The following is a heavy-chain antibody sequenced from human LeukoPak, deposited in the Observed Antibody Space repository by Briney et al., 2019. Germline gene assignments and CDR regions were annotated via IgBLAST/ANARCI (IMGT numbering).Heavy chain of an antibody. D-gene: IGHD3-22*01. J-gene: IGHJ5*02. CDR2: ITSSSSYI. CDR3: ARNYYDSSVYLTSFDP. CDR1: GFTFSTYS. Sequence: GGSRRLSCAASGFTFSTYSMNWIRQAPGRGLEWVSSITSSSSYIYYADSVKGRFTISRDNAKNSLYLQMNSLRAEDTAVYYCARNYYDSSVYLTSFDPWGQGTLVTVSS. V-gene: IGHV3-21*01.